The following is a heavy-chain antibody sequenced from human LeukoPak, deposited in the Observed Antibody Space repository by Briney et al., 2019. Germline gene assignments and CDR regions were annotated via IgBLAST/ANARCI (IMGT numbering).Heavy chain of an antibody. CDR2: IYHSGST. V-gene: IGHV4-30-2*01. Sequence: PSQTLSLTCAVSGGSISSGGYSWSWIRQPPGKGLEWIGYIYHSGSTYYNPSLKSRVTISVDRSKNQFSLKLSSVTAADTAVYYCARRALCSSSWYLDYWGQGTLVTVSS. CDR1: GGSISSGGYS. D-gene: IGHD6-13*01. J-gene: IGHJ4*02. CDR3: ARRALCSSSWYLDY.